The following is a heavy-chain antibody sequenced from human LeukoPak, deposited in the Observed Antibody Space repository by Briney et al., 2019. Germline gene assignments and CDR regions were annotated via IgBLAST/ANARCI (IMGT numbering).Heavy chain of an antibody. V-gene: IGHV1-2*02. CDR1: GFTFTGYY. CDR2: INPNSGGT. D-gene: IGHD6-13*01. CDR3: ARDRGSWDSRDY. Sequence: GASANVSCKAYGFTFTGYYIHWVRQAPGQGLEWMGWINPNSGGTNYTQKFQGRVTMTRDTSISTACMELTRLRSDDTAVYYCARDRGSWDSRDYWGQGTLVTVSS. J-gene: IGHJ4*02.